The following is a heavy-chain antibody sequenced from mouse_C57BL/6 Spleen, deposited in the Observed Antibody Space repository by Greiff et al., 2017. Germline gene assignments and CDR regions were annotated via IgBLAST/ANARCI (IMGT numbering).Heavy chain of an antibody. D-gene: IGHD2-3*01. CDR2: IRNKANGYTT. CDR1: GFTFTDYY. Sequence: EVMLVESGGGLVQPGGSLSLSCAASGFTFTDYYMSWVRQPPGKALEWLGFIRNKANGYTTEYSASVKGRFTISRDNSQSILYLQMNALRAEDSATYYCARFYDGYYVDHWGQGTTLTVSS. V-gene: IGHV7-3*01. CDR3: ARFYDGYYVDH. J-gene: IGHJ2*01.